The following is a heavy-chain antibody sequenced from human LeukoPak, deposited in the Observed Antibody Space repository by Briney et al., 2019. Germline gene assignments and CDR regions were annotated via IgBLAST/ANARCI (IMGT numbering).Heavy chain of an antibody. J-gene: IGHJ4*02. D-gene: IGHD3-22*01. CDR1: GGTFSSYA. V-gene: IGHV1-24*01. Sequence: ASVKVSCKASGGTFSSYAISWVRQAPGQGLEWMGGFDPEDGETIYAQKFQGRVTMTEDTSTDTAYMELSSLRSEDTAVYYCATRTMMVYWGQGTLVTVSS. CDR3: ATRTMMVY. CDR2: FDPEDGET.